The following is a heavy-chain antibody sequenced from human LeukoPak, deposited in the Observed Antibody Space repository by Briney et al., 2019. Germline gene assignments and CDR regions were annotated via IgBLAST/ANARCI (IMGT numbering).Heavy chain of an antibody. J-gene: IGHJ5*02. CDR3: ATDAPSGNWFDP. V-gene: IGHV4-38-2*01. CDR1: GFTFSSYA. Sequence: GSLRLSCAASGFTFSSYAMSWVRQAPGKGLEWIGIIYHTGTTYSNPSLKSRVTISIDTSKNQFSLILSSVTAADTAVYYCATDAPSGNWFDPWGQGTLVTISS. CDR2: IYHTGTT. D-gene: IGHD1-1*01.